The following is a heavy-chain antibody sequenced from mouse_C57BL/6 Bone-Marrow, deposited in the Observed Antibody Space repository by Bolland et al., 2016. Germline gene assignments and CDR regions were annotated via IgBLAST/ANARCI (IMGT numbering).Heavy chain of an antibody. Sequence: IYPRSGNTYYNEKFKGKATLTADKSSSTAYMELRSLTSEDSAVYFCARRWVDYWGQGTT. CDR2: IYPRSGNT. V-gene: IGHV1-81*01. J-gene: IGHJ2*01. D-gene: IGHD4-1*01. CDR3: ARRWVDY.